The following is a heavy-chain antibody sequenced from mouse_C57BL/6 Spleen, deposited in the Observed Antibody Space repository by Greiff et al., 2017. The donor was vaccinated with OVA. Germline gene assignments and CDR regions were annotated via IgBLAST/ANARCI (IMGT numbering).Heavy chain of an antibody. Sequence: VKLMESGAELVRPGTSVKLSCKASGYAFTNYLIEWVKQRPGQGLEWIGVINPGSGGTNYNEKFKGKATLTADKSSSTAYMQLSSLTSEDSAVYFCAYYGSPWFAYWGQGTLVTVSA. J-gene: IGHJ3*01. CDR3: AYYGSPWFAY. D-gene: IGHD1-1*01. V-gene: IGHV1-54*01. CDR2: INPGSGGT. CDR1: GYAFTNYL.